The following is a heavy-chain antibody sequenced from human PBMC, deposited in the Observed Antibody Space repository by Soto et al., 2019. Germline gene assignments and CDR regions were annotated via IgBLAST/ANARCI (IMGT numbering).Heavy chain of an antibody. CDR3: AREVGSTATVDP. CDR1: GGTFSSYT. V-gene: IGHV1-69*04. D-gene: IGHD4-17*01. CDR2: IIPILGIA. J-gene: IGHJ5*02. Sequence: ASVKVSCKASGGTFSSYTISWVRQAPGQGLEWMGRIIPILGIANYAQKFQGRVTITADKSTSTAYMELSSLRSEDTAVYYCAREVGSTATVDPWGQGTLVTVSS.